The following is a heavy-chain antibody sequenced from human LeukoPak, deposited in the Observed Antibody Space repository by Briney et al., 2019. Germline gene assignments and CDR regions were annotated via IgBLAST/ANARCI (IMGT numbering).Heavy chain of an antibody. Sequence: TGGSLRLSCAASGFTFSSYEMNWVRQAPGKGLEWVSYISSSGSTIYYADSVKGRFTISRDNAKNSLYLQMNSLRADDMALYYCARGLVGAAVEGLCDYWGQGTLVTVSS. CDR1: GFTFSSYE. CDR3: ARGLVGAAVEGLCDY. V-gene: IGHV3-48*03. D-gene: IGHD2-21*01. CDR2: ISSSGSTI. J-gene: IGHJ4*02.